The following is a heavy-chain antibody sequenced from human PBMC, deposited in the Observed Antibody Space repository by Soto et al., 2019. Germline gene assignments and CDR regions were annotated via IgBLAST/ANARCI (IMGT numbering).Heavy chain of an antibody. Sequence: GGSLRLSCAASGFTFSDYYMSWIRQAPGKGLEWVSYISSSSSYTNYAGSVKGRFTISRDNAKNSLYLQMNSLRAEDTAVYYCARDYQYYYDSSGYPDYWGQGTLVTVSS. J-gene: IGHJ4*02. CDR1: GFTFSDYY. V-gene: IGHV3-11*06. CDR2: ISSSSSYT. D-gene: IGHD3-22*01. CDR3: ARDYQYYYDSSGYPDY.